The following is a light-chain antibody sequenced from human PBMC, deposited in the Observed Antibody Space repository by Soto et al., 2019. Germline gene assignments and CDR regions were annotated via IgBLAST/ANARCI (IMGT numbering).Light chain of an antibody. CDR2: GAS. CDR1: ESVSSN. CDR3: QQYDKSPPWL. J-gene: IGKJ1*01. V-gene: IGKV3-15*01. Sequence: SVLTQSPITRSLSPVERATLSWRAGESVSSNYLAWIQQKPGQGPRLLIIGASTRATGVPDRFSGSGSGTEFTLTIESLPSDDFATYHCQQYDKSPPWLFGHGAKVDIK.